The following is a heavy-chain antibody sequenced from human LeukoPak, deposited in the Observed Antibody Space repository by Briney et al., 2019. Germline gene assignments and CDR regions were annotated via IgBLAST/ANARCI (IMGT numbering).Heavy chain of an antibody. J-gene: IGHJ4*02. V-gene: IGHV5-10-1*01. CDR1: GYRFTSYW. CDR2: IDPSDSYA. CDR3: ARGGIVATIGSDY. Sequence: GASLKISCKGSGYRFTSYWINWVRQMPGKGLEWMGRIDPSDSYANHSPSFQGHVTISADKSISTAYLQWSSLKASDTAIYYCARGGIVATIGSDYWGQGTLVTVSS. D-gene: IGHD5-12*01.